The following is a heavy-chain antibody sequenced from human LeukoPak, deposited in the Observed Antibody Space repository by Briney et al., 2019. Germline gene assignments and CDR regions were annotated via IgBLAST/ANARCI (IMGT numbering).Heavy chain of an antibody. V-gene: IGHV1-2*06. D-gene: IGHD3-3*01. Sequence: ASVKVSCKASGYTFTGYYMHWVRRAPGQGLEWMGRINPNSGGTNYAQKFQGRVTMTRDTSISTAYMELSRLRSDDTAVYYCARVGSGYYRVAFDIWGQGTMVTVSS. CDR3: ARVGSGYYRVAFDI. CDR1: GYTFTGYY. CDR2: INPNSGGT. J-gene: IGHJ3*02.